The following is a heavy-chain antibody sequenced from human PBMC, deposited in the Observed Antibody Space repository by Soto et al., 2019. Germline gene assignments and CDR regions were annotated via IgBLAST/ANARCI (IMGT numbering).Heavy chain of an antibody. CDR3: ARLPYYYDSSGYSSYYYGMDV. J-gene: IGHJ6*02. CDR1: GGSISSGGYS. D-gene: IGHD3-22*01. Sequence: PSETLSLTCAVFGGSISSGGYSWSWIRQPPGKGLEWIGYIYHSGSTYYNPSLKSRVTISVDRSKNQFSLKLSSVTAADTAVYYCARLPYYYDSSGYSSYYYGMDVWGQGTTVTVSS. CDR2: IYHSGST. V-gene: IGHV4-30-2*01.